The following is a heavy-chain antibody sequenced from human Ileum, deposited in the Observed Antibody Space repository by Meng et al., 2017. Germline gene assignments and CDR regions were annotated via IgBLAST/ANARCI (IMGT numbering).Heavy chain of an antibody. CDR3: ARVRRYFDWSFPPSQFDY. CDR2: INYSGST. V-gene: IGHV4-39*07. CDR1: GGSINSDSYY. J-gene: IGHJ4*01. Sequence: SETLSLTCTVSGGSINSDSYYWGWIRQPPGKGLEWIGSINYSGSTYYNPSLKSRITVSVDTSKNQLSFKLSSVTAADTAVYYCARVRRYFDWSFPPSQFDYWGHG. D-gene: IGHD3-9*01.